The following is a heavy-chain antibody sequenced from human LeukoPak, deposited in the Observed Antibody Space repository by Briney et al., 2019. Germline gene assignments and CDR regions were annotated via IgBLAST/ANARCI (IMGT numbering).Heavy chain of an antibody. CDR2: FDPEDGET. Sequence: ASVKVSCKVSGYTLTELSMHWVRQAPGKGLEWMGRFDPEDGETIYAQKFQGRVTMTADTSADTAYMELNSLRAEDTAVYYCARDRRWYQLPQLRDYYYMDVWGKGTTVTVSS. V-gene: IGHV1-24*01. D-gene: IGHD2-2*01. J-gene: IGHJ6*03. CDR3: ARDRRWYQLPQLRDYYYMDV. CDR1: GYTLTELS.